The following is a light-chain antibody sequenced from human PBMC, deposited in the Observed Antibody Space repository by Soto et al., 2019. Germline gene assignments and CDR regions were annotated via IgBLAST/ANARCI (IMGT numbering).Light chain of an antibody. Sequence: EIVLTQSPATLSLSPGERATLSCRASQSISNYLAWYQQKPGQAPRLLIYDASNRATGIPARFSGSGSGTDFTLTISSLEPEDFAVYYCQRRGNWPPWTFGQGTKVEFK. CDR1: QSISNY. J-gene: IGKJ1*01. CDR2: DAS. V-gene: IGKV3-11*01. CDR3: QRRGNWPPWT.